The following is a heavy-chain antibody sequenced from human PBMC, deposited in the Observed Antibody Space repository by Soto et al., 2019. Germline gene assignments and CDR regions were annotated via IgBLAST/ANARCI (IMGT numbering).Heavy chain of an antibody. CDR3: ARDLRHVLRFLEWHDRPNPNKSAFDI. CDR2: ISSSSSTI. D-gene: IGHD3-3*01. CDR1: GFTFSSYS. V-gene: IGHV3-48*01. J-gene: IGHJ3*02. Sequence: GGSLRLSCAASGFTFSSYSMNWVRQAPGKGLEWVSYISSSSSTIYYADSVKGRFTISRDNAKNSLYLQMNSLRAEDTAVYYCARDLRHVLRFLEWHDRPNPNKSAFDIWGQGTMVTVSS.